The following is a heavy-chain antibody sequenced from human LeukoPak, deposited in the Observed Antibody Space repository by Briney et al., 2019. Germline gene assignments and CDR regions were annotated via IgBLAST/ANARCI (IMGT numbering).Heavy chain of an antibody. J-gene: IGHJ4*02. D-gene: IGHD3-10*01. V-gene: IGHV3-21*01. Sequence: GGSLRLSCAASGFTFSSYSMNWVRQAPGKGLEWVSSISSSSSYIYYADSVKGRFTISRDNAKNSLYLQMNSLRAEDTAVYYCARDLGPRTYATLLWGYWGQGTLVTVSS. CDR3: ARDLGPRTYATLLWGY. CDR2: ISSSSSYI. CDR1: GFTFSSYS.